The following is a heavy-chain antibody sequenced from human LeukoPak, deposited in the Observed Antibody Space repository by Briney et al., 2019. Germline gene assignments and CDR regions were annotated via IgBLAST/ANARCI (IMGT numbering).Heavy chain of an antibody. V-gene: IGHV3-21*01. CDR1: GFTFSSYS. D-gene: IGHD6-19*01. J-gene: IGHJ4*02. CDR2: ISSSSSYI. Sequence: GGSLRLSCAASGFTFSSYSMNWVRQAPGKGLEWVSSISSSSSYIYYADSVKGRFTISRDNAKNSLYLQMNSLRAEDTAVYYCARASGYSSGWYPNGGDYWGKGTLVTVSS. CDR3: ARASGYSSGWYPNGGDY.